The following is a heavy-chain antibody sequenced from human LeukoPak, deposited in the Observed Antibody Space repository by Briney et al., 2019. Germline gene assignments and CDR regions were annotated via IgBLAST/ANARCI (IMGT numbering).Heavy chain of an antibody. CDR3: ARTNVGITMVRGNLNWFDP. Sequence: SETLSLTCAVSGGSISSSNWWSWVRQPPGKGLEWIGEIYHSGSTNYNPSLKSRVTISVDKSKNQFSLKLSSVTAADTAVYYCARTNVGITMVRGNLNWFDPWGQGTLVTVSS. V-gene: IGHV4-4*02. D-gene: IGHD3-10*01. J-gene: IGHJ5*02. CDR2: IYHSGST. CDR1: GGSISSSNW.